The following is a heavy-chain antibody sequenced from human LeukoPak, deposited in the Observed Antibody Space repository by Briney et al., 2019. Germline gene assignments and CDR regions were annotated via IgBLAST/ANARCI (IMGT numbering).Heavy chain of an antibody. CDR3: AREGPYCSSITRYGGKDY. V-gene: IGHV1-2*02. CDR1: GYTFTGHY. J-gene: IGHJ4*02. Sequence: ASVKVSCKASGYTFTGHYMHWVRQAPGQGLEWMGWINPNSGGTKYAQKFQGRVIMTRDTSISTAYMELSRLRSDDTAVYYCAREGPYCSSITRYGGKDYWGQGTLVTVSS. D-gene: IGHD2-2*01. CDR2: INPNSGGT.